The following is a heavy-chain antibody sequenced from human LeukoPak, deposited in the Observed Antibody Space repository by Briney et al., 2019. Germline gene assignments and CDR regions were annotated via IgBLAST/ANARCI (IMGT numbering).Heavy chain of an antibody. J-gene: IGHJ4*02. Sequence: GASVKVSCKASGYTFTSYAMHWVRQAPGQRLEWMGWINAGNGNTRYSQKLQGRVTITRDTSISTAYMELSRLRSDDTAVYYCARAPPGYSSGWYLNYWGQGTLVTVSS. V-gene: IGHV1-3*01. CDR2: INAGNGNT. CDR3: ARAPPGYSSGWYLNY. D-gene: IGHD6-19*01. CDR1: GYTFTSYA.